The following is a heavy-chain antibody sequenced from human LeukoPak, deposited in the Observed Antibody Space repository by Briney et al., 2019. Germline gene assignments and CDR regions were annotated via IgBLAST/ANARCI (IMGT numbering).Heavy chain of an antibody. CDR1: GFTFSSYG. V-gene: IGHV3-30*02. CDR3: ARGYSSSWPLPLDY. D-gene: IGHD6-13*01. Sequence: GGSLRLSCAASGFTFSSYGMHWVRQAPGKGLEWVAFIRYDGSNKYYADSVKGRFTISRDNAKNSLYLQMNSLRAEDTAVYYCARGYSSSWPLPLDYWGQGTLVTVSS. CDR2: IRYDGSNK. J-gene: IGHJ4*02.